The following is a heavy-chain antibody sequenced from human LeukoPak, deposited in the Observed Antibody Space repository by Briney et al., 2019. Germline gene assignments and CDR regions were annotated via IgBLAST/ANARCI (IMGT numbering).Heavy chain of an antibody. CDR1: GGSFSGYY. Sequence: SETLSLTCAVYGGSFSGYYWSWIRQPPGKGLEWIGEINHSGSTNYNPSLKSRVTISVDTSKNQFSLKLSSVTAADTAVYYCARRDVVVPAGGNYFDYWGQGTLVTVSS. V-gene: IGHV4-34*01. CDR2: INHSGST. J-gene: IGHJ4*02. CDR3: ARRDVVVPAGGNYFDY. D-gene: IGHD2-2*01.